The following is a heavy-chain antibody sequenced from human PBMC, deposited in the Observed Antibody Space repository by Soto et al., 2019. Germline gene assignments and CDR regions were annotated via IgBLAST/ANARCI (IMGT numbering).Heavy chain of an antibody. V-gene: IGHV3-23*01. D-gene: IGHD2-21*01. J-gene: IGHJ3*02. Sequence: LRLSCAASGFTFSSYAMSWVRQAPGKGLEWVSAISGSGGSTYYADSVKGRFTISRDNSKNTLYLQMNSLRAEDTAVYYCAKNLVVVIDAFDIWGQGTMVTVSS. CDR3: AKNLVVVIDAFDI. CDR2: ISGSGGST. CDR1: GFTFSSYA.